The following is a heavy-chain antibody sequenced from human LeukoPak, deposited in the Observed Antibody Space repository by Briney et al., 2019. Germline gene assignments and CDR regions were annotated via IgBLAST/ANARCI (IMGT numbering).Heavy chain of an antibody. Sequence: AESLQISSEGSGYSFTSSWIGGVRHMPGKSLEWMGIIYTGDADTRYSPSFQGQVTISADKSISTAYLQWSSLKASDTAMYYCARRESPFAFDIWGQGTMVTVSS. CDR3: ARRESPFAFDI. V-gene: IGHV5-51*01. J-gene: IGHJ3*02. CDR2: IYTGDADT. CDR1: GYSFTSSW.